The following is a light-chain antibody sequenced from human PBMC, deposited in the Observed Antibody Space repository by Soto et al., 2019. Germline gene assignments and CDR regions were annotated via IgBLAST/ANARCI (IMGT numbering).Light chain of an antibody. V-gene: IGKV1-5*01. CDR2: DAS. J-gene: IGKJ2*01. CDR3: QQYNTSSYA. CDR1: QSINIC. Sequence: DIQMTQSPSTLSASVGDRVTITCRASQSINICLAWYQQKAGKAPKLLIYDASTLENRVPLRFSGSGSGTDFTLPISGLQSDDFATYYCQQYNTSSYAFGQGTKLEIK.